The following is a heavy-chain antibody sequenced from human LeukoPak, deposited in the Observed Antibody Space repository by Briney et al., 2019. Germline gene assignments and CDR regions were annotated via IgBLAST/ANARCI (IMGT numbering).Heavy chain of an antibody. D-gene: IGHD2-2*01. CDR1: GFTFSSFA. Sequence: GGSLRLSCAASGFTFSSFAMSWVRQAPGKGLEWVSVISGSDGSTYYADSAKGRFTISRDNSKYTLYLQMNSLRAEDTAVYYCAKEGAYCSSTSCPFDYWGQGTLVTVSP. CDR3: AKEGAYCSSTSCPFDY. CDR2: ISGSDGST. J-gene: IGHJ4*02. V-gene: IGHV3-23*01.